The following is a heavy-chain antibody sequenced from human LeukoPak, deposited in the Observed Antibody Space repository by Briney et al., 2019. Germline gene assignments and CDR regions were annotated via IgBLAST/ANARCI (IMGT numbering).Heavy chain of an antibody. CDR1: GFTFSSYS. J-gene: IGHJ4*02. D-gene: IGHD2-15*01. Sequence: PGGSLRLSCAASGFTFSSYSMNWVRQAPGKGLEWVSYISSSSSTIYYADSVKGRFTISRDNAKNSLYLQMNSLRAEDTAVYYCARAPPPRLGYCSGGSCTRLFDYWGQGTLVTVSS. V-gene: IGHV3-48*04. CDR2: ISSSSSTI. CDR3: ARAPPPRLGYCSGGSCTRLFDY.